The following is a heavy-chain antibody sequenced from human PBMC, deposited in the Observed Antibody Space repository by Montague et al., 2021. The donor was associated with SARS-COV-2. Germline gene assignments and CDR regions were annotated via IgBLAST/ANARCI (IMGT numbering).Heavy chain of an antibody. CDR3: ARVGRQQLVRLSGMDV. V-gene: IGHV4-39*07. CDR1: GGSISSSSYY. CDR2: IYYNGST. D-gene: IGHD6-13*01. Sequence: SETLSLTCTVYGGSISSSSYYWGWIRQPPGKGLEWIGSIYYNGSTYSNPSLKSRVTISVDTSKNQFSLKLSSVTAADTAVYYCARVGRQQLVRLSGMDVWGQGTTVTVSS. J-gene: IGHJ6*02.